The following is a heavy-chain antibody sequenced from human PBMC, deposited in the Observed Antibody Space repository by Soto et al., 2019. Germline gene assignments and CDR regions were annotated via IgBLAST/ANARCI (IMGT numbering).Heavy chain of an antibody. CDR2: IYYSGST. CDR1: GGSISSSSYY. D-gene: IGHD2-15*01. V-gene: IGHV4-39*01. J-gene: IGHJ4*02. CDR3: ARHTPAISISDH. Sequence: TLSLTGNVSGGSISSSSYYWGLIRQPPGKGLEWIGSIYYSGSTYYNPSLKSRVTISVDTSKNQFSLKLSSVTAADTAVYYCARHTPAISISDHWGQGTLVTVSS.